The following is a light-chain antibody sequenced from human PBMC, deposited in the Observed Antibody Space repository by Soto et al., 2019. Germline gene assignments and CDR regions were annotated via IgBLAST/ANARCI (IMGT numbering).Light chain of an antibody. CDR3: AAWDDSLNGRGV. CDR1: SSNIGSNT. V-gene: IGLV1-44*01. J-gene: IGLJ3*02. CDR2: SNN. Sequence: QSVLTQPPSASGTPGQRVTISCSGSSSNIGSNTVNWYQQLPGTAPKLLIYSNNQRPSWVPDRFSGSRSGTSASLAISGLQSEDEGDYYCAAWDDSLNGRGVFGGGTKVTVL.